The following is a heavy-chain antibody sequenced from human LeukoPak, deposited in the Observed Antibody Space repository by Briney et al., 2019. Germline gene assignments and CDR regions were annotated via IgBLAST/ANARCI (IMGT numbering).Heavy chain of an antibody. CDR2: ISGSGVST. CDR1: GFTFSSYA. V-gene: IGHV3-23*01. Sequence: GGSLRLSCAASGFTFSSYAMSWVRQAPGKGLEWVSAISGSGVSTYFADSVKGRFTISRDNSKNTVYLQMNSLRAEDTAVYYCAKDLGSSQDLDYWGQGTLVTVSS. CDR3: AKDLGSSQDLDY. J-gene: IGHJ4*02. D-gene: IGHD1-26*01.